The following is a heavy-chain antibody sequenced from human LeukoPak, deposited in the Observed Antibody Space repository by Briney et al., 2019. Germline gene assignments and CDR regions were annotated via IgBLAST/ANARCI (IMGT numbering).Heavy chain of an antibody. J-gene: IGHJ5*02. V-gene: IGHV4-39*01. D-gene: IGHD2-2*01. Sequence: SETLSLTCTVSGGSISSSSYYWGWIRQPPGKGLEWIGIIYYSGSTYYNPSLKSRLTISVDTAKNQFSLKLSSVTATDTAVYYCARRGYCSSTSCYEYWFDPWGQGTLVTVSS. CDR2: IYYSGST. CDR1: GGSISSSSYY. CDR3: ARRGYCSSTSCYEYWFDP.